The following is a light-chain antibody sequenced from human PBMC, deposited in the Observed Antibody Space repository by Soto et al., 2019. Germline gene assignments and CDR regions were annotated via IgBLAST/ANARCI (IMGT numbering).Light chain of an antibody. CDR2: GAS. CDR1: QSVTTNF. CDR3: PQYIYGPPS. Sequence: GSLPFSSEERATVSCRASQSVTTNFFAWYQQKPGPAPRLLIYGASSRATGIPDRFSGSGSGSFTPITVYNLDLQSLQAYCSPQYIYGPPSFAAGTKVDIK. V-gene: IGKV3-20*01. J-gene: IGKJ4*01.